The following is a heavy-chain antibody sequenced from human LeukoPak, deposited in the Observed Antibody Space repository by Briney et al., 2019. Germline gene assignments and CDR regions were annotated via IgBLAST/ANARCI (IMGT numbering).Heavy chain of an antibody. CDR3: VITFPGLGMDV. Sequence: GGSLRLSCAASGFTFSSYGMHWVRQAPGKGLEWVAVISYDGSNKYYADSVKGRFTISRDNSKNTLYLQMNSLRAEDTAVYYCVITFPGLGMDVWGQGTTVTVSS. J-gene: IGHJ6*02. D-gene: IGHD3-16*02. CDR1: GFTFSSYG. V-gene: IGHV3-30*03. CDR2: ISYDGSNK.